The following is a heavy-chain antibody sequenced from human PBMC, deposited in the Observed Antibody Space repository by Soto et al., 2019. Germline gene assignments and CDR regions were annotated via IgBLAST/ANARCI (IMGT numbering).Heavy chain of an antibody. Sequence: SETLSLTCTVSGGSISSSSYYWGWIRQPPGKGLEWIGSIYYSGSTYYNPPLKSRVTISVDTSKNQFSLKLSSVTAADTAVYYCARPFDFWSGRDYWGQGTLVTVSS. CDR1: GGSISSSSYY. CDR3: ARPFDFWSGRDY. CDR2: IYYSGST. J-gene: IGHJ4*02. D-gene: IGHD3-3*01. V-gene: IGHV4-39*01.